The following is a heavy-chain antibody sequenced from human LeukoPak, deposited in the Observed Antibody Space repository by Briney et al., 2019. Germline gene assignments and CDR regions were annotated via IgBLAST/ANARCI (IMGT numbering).Heavy chain of an antibody. CDR1: GFTFSTYW. V-gene: IGHV3-7*05. CDR3: ARDFSSGWASFDY. J-gene: IGHJ4*02. D-gene: IGHD6-19*01. CDR2: IKQDGTEK. Sequence: GGSLRLSCEASGFTFSTYWMNWVCQAPGKGLEWVANIKQDGTEKYYVDSVKGRFTISRDNTKNSLYLQMNSLRAEDTAVYFCARDFSSGWASFDYWGQGTLVTVSS.